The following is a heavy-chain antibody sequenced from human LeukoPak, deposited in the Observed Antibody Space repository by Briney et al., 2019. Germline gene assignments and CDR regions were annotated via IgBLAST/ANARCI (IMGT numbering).Heavy chain of an antibody. CDR1: GFIFSSYA. D-gene: IGHD6-13*01. J-gene: IGHJ4*02. V-gene: IGHV3-23*01. Sequence: QPGGSLRLSCAASGFIFSSYAMNWVRQAPGKGLEWLSAISGSGDTTYYADSVRGRFTISRDNSKNTLYLQMNSLSAEDTAVYYCARDPDSSSSYGTFAYWSQGILVAVSS. CDR3: ARDPDSSSSYGTFAY. CDR2: ISGSGDTT.